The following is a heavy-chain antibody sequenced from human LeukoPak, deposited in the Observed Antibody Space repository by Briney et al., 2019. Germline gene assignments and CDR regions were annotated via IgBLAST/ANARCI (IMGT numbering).Heavy chain of an antibody. CDR2: LTGNGDIT. J-gene: IGHJ5*02. Sequence: PGGSLRLSCAASGFTFSNYAMYWVRQAPGKGLEWVSGLTGNGDITYYTDSVKGRFTISRDNSKNTLYLEMSNLRAEDTALYYCAKRGNTISFFDPWGQGTLVTVSS. V-gene: IGHV3-23*01. D-gene: IGHD1-1*01. CDR3: AKRGNTISFFDP. CDR1: GFTFSNYA.